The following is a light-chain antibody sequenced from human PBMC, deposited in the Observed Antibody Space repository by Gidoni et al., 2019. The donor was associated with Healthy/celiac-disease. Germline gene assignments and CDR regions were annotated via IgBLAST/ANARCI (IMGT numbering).Light chain of an antibody. CDR2: EGS. CDR3: CSYAGSGV. V-gene: IGLV2-23*01. Sequence: QSALTQPASVSGSPGQSIPIPCPGTSSDVGSYNLVSWYQHRPGKAPKRMIYEGSKRPSGVSNRFSGSKSGNTASLPISGLQAEDEADYYCCSYAGSGVFGGGTKLTVL. J-gene: IGLJ3*02. CDR1: SSDVGSYNL.